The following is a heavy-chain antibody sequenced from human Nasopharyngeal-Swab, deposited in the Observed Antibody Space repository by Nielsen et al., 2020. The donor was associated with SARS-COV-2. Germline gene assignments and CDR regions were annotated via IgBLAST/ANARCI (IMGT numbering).Heavy chain of an antibody. CDR3: ATSSGYIVGVPAAIRRYYGMDV. Sequence: SVKVSCKASGCTFSSYAISWVRQAPGQGLEWMGRIIPILGIANYAQKFQGRVTITEDKSMSTAYMELSSLRSEDTAVYYCATSSGYIVGVPAAIRRYYGMDVWGQGTTVTVSS. V-gene: IGHV1-69*04. J-gene: IGHJ6*02. CDR2: IIPILGIA. D-gene: IGHD2-2*01. CDR1: GCTFSSYA.